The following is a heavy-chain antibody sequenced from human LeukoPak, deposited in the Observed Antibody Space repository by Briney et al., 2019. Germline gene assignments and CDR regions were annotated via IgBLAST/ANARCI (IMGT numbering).Heavy chain of an antibody. CDR1: GFTFSSYS. D-gene: IGHD6-19*01. J-gene: IGHJ4*02. V-gene: IGHV3-21*01. CDR3: ARMYSSGGYDS. CDR2: ISGSSSYI. Sequence: PGGSLRLSCAASGFTFSSYSLNWVRQAPGKGLEWVSSISGSSSYIYYADSVKGRFTISRDNAKNSLYLQMNSLRAEDTAVYYCARMYSSGGYDSWGQGTLVTVSS.